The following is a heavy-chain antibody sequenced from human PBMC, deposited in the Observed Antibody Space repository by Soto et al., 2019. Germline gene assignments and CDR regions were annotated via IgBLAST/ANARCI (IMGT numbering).Heavy chain of an antibody. D-gene: IGHD3-10*01. V-gene: IGHV3-9*01. CDR2: ISWNSGSI. CDR1: GFTFDDYA. CDR3: ATVPLRDLGLFSY. J-gene: IGHJ4*02. Sequence: EVQLVESGGGLVQPGRSLRLSCAASGFTFDDYAMHWVRQAPGKGLEWVSGISWNSGSIGYADSVKGRFTISRDNAKNSLYLQMNSLRAEDTALYYCATVPLRDLGLFSYWGQGTLVTVSS.